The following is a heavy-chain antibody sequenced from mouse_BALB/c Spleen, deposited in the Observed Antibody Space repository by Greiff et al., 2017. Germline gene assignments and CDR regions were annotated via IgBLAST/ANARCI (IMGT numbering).Heavy chain of an antibody. D-gene: IGHD1-1*01. V-gene: IGHV1S22*01. CDR2: IYPGSGST. CDR3: TRSEITTVSYFDY. Sequence: LQQPGSELVRPGASVKLSCKASGYTFTSYWMHWVKQRPGQGLEWIGNIYPGSGSTNHDEKFKSKATLTVDTSSSTAYMQLSSLTSEDSAVYYCTRSEITTVSYFDYWGQGTTLTVSS. CDR1: GYTFTSYW. J-gene: IGHJ2*01.